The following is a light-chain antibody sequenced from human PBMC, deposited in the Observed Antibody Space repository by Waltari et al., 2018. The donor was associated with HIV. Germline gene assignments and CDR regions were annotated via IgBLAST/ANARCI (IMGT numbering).Light chain of an antibody. CDR1: TNEVGGDNS. CDR3: SSYTRASTLV. J-gene: IGLJ1*01. Sequence: QSALTQPASVSGSPGQSVTISCIGTTNEVGGDNSVSWYQQHPDKAPKLMLYDVLDPPSWIFNRFSTSRSGNTASLTISGLQAEDEADYYCSSYTRASTLVFGAGTKVTVL. CDR2: DVL. V-gene: IGLV2-14*03.